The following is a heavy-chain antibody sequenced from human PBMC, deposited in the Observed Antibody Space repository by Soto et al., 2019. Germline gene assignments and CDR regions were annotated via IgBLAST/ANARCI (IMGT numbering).Heavy chain of an antibody. CDR2: TRSKANSYTT. CDR3: AREHRSGPFYYGLDV. D-gene: IGHD2-15*01. Sequence: GGSLRLSCAASGFTFSSYWMSWVRQAPGKGLEWVGRTRSKANSYTTEYAASVRGRFTISRDDSKNSLYLQMNSLKIEDTAVYYCAREHRSGPFYYGLDVWGQGTTVTVSS. J-gene: IGHJ6*02. V-gene: IGHV3-72*01. CDR1: GFTFSSYW.